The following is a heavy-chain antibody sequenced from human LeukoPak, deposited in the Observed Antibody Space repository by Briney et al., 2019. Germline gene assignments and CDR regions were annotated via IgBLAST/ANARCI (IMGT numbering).Heavy chain of an antibody. CDR1: GGSINSGSYS. J-gene: IGHJ4*02. V-gene: IGHV4-61*02. Sequence: SQTLSLTCTVSGGSINSGSYSWTWIRQPAGKGLEWIGRIHISGSTDYTPSLKSRVTISVDTSKNQFSLKLSSVTAADTAVYYCAREAHAGKQQQLVAMEAAAFDYWGQGTLVTVSS. D-gene: IGHD6-13*01. CDR3: AREAHAGKQQQLVAMEAAAFDY. CDR2: IHISGST.